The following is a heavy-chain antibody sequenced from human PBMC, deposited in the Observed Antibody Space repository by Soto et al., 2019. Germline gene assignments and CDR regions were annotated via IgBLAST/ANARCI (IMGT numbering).Heavy chain of an antibody. CDR2: INSDGSST. CDR1: GFTFGSYW. D-gene: IGHD4-17*01. V-gene: IGHV3-74*01. CDR3: ARELVLTTVVTPDAFDI. J-gene: IGHJ3*02. Sequence: GGSLRLSCAASGFTFGSYWMHWVRQAPGKGLVWVSRINSDGSSTSYADSVKGRFTISRDNAKNTLYLQMNSLRAEDTAVYDCARELVLTTVVTPDAFDIWGQGTRVTVSS.